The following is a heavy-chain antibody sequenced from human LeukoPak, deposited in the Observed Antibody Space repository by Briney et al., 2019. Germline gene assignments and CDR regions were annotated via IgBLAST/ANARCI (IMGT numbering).Heavy chain of an antibody. CDR2: IRYDGSDK. CDR3: AKGGTS. D-gene: IGHD5-12*01. J-gene: IGHJ5*02. CDR1: GFNFTNYD. Sequence: GGSLRLSCAASGFNFTNYDMHWVRQAPGKGLEWVAFIRYDGSDKYYADSVKGRFTISRDNSKNTLYLQISSLRTEDTAVYYCAKGGTSWGQGTLVTVSS. V-gene: IGHV3-30*02.